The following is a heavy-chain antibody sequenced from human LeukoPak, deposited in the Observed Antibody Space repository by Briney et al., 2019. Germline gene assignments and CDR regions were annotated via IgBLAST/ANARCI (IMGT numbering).Heavy chain of an antibody. CDR3: ARDGGYGEYTVDY. J-gene: IGHJ4*02. D-gene: IGHD4-17*01. CDR1: GFTFSSYG. V-gene: IGHV3-30*02. Sequence: PGGSLRLSCAASGFTFSSYGMHWVRQAPGKGLEWVAFIRYDGSNKYYADSVKGRFTISRDNSKNTLYLQMNSLRAEDTAVYYCARDGGYGEYTVDYWGQGTLVTVSS. CDR2: IRYDGSNK.